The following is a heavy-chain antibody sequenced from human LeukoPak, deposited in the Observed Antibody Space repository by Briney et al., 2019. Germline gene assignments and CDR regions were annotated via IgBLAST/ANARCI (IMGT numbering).Heavy chain of an antibody. CDR1: GGSISSGSYY. J-gene: IGHJ4*02. D-gene: IGHD3-3*01. CDR2: IYTSGST. V-gene: IGHV4-61*02. Sequence: SQTLSLTCTVSGGSISSGSYYWSWIRQPAGKGLEWIGRIYTSGSTNYNPSLKSRVTISVDTSKNQFSLKLSSVTAADTAVYYCAREGITIFGVVITNSFDYWGQGTLVTVSS. CDR3: AREGITIFGVVITNSFDY.